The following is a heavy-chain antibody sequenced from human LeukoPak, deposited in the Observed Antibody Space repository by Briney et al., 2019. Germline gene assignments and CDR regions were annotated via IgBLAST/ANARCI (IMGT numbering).Heavy chain of an antibody. CDR1: GGSISSGDYY. CDR3: ARGHRYCSSTSCSLPYGMDV. CDR2: IYYSGST. Sequence: PSETLSLTCTVSGGSISSGDYYWSWIRQPPGKGLEWIGYIYYSGSTYYNPSLKSRVTISVDTSKNQFSLKLSSVTAADTAVYYCARGHRYCSSTSCSLPYGMDVWGQGTTVTVSS. V-gene: IGHV4-30-4*08. D-gene: IGHD2-2*01. J-gene: IGHJ6*02.